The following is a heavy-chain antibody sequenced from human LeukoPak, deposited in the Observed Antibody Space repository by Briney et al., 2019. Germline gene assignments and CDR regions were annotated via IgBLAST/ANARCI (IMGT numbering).Heavy chain of an antibody. CDR2: IIPIFGTA. D-gene: IGHD1-26*01. CDR3: ARGVVGATTGAYSFDY. V-gene: IGHV1-69*01. CDR1: GGTFSSYA. J-gene: IGHJ4*02. Sequence: SVTVSCKASGGTFSSYAISWVRQAPGQGLEWTGGIIPIFGTANYAQKFQGRVTITADESTSTAYMELSSLRSEDTAVYYCARGVVGATTGAYSFDYWGRGTLVTVSS.